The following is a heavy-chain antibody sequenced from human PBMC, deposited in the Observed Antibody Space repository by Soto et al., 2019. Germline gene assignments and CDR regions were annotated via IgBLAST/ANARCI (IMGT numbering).Heavy chain of an antibody. Sequence: SGPTLVNPSQTLTLTCTFSGFSLNTRGMCVCWIRQPPGKALESLALIDWDGDKFYGTSLTTRLTISKDTSKNQVVLRMTNMDPVDTATYYCARIVTIYKDSDGMDVWGQGTTVTVS. CDR2: IDWDGDK. D-gene: IGHD3-3*01. V-gene: IGHV2-70*01. CDR3: ARIVTIYKDSDGMDV. CDR1: GFSLNTRGMC. J-gene: IGHJ6*02.